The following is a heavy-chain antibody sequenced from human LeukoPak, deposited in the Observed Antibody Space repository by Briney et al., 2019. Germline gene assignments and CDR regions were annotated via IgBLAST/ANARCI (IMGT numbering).Heavy chain of an antibody. CDR2: IYYSGST. Sequence: SETLSLTCTVSGGSFSSYYWSWIRQPPGKGLEWIGYIYYSGSTNYNPSLKSRVTISVDTSKNQFSLRLSSVTAADTAVYYCARVKGGAARPGGFWFDPWGQGTLVTVSS. J-gene: IGHJ5*02. CDR1: GGSFSSYY. CDR3: ARVKGGAARPGGFWFDP. D-gene: IGHD6-6*01. V-gene: IGHV4-59*01.